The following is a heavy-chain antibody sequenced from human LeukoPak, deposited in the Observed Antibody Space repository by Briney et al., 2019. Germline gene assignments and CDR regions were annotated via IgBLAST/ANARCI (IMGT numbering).Heavy chain of an antibody. Sequence: SVNVSCKASVGTFSSYAISWVRQAPGQGLEWMGGIIPIFGTANYTQRFQGRVTITADKSTSTAYMELSSLRSEDTAVYYCASSLMVAATNYYYYMDVWGKGTTVTVSS. D-gene: IGHD2-15*01. CDR2: IIPIFGTA. CDR1: VGTFSSYA. J-gene: IGHJ6*03. CDR3: ASSLMVAATNYYYYMDV. V-gene: IGHV1-69*06.